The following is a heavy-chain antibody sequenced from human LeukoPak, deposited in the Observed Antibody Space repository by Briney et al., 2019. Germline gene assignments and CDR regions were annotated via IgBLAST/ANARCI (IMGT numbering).Heavy chain of an antibody. V-gene: IGHV1-69*04. D-gene: IGHD3-9*01. CDR1: GGTFSSYA. Sequence: GASVKVSCKASGGTFSSYAISWVRQAPGQGLEWMGRIIPILGIANYAQKFQGRVTITADESTSTAYMELSSPRSEDTAVYYCARDDILTGYSPRFDYWGQGTLVTVSS. CDR2: IIPILGIA. J-gene: IGHJ4*02. CDR3: ARDDILTGYSPRFDY.